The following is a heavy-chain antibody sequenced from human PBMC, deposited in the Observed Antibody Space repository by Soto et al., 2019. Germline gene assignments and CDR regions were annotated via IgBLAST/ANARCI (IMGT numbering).Heavy chain of an antibody. V-gene: IGHV1-18*04. D-gene: IGHD1-7*01. J-gene: IGHJ6*02. CDR3: ARVKGIRNCNYVYYYYGMDV. CDR2: ISAYNGNT. CDR1: GYTFTSYG. Sequence: ASVKVSCKASGYTFTSYGISWVRQAPGQGLAWMGWISAYNGNTNYAQKLQGRVTMTTDTATSTAYMELRSLRADDTAVYYCARVKGIRNCNYVYYYYGMDVWGQGTTVTVSS.